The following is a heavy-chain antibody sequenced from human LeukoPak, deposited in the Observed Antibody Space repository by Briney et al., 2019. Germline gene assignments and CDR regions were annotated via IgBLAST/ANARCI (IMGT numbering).Heavy chain of an antibody. J-gene: IGHJ4*02. D-gene: IGHD3-22*01. CDR1: GFTFSSNY. V-gene: IGHV3-53*01. Sequence: QPGGSLRLSCAASGFTFSSNYMSWVRQAPGKGLEWVSVIYSGGSTYYADSVKGRFTISRDNSKNTLYLQMNSLRAEDTAVYYCARTNFLYDSSGYYLDYWGQGTLVTVSS. CDR2: IYSGGST. CDR3: ARTNFLYDSSGYYLDY.